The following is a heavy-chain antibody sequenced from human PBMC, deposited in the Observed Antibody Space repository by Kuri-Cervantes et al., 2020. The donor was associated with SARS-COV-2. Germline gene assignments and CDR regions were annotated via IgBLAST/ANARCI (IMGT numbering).Heavy chain of an antibody. CDR1: GGSFSGYY. CDR3: ATRPELVGATNGY. CDR2: INHSGST. D-gene: IGHD1-26*01. Sequence: SQTLSLTCAVYGGSFSGYYWSWIRQPPGKGLEWIGEINHSGSTNYNPSLKSRVTILVDTSKNQFSLKLSSVTAADTAVYYCATRPELVGATNGYWGQGTLVTVSS. J-gene: IGHJ4*02. V-gene: IGHV4-34*01.